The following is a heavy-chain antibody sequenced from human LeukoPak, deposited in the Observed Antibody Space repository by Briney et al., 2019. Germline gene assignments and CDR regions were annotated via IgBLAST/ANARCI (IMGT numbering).Heavy chain of an antibody. V-gene: IGHV3-30*01. Sequence: GRSLRLSCAASGITFSSYAMHWVRQAPGKGLEWVAVISYDGSNKYYADSVKGRFTISRDNSKNTLYLQMNSLRAEDTAVYYCAREAARYDAFDIWGQGTMVTVSS. D-gene: IGHD6-6*01. CDR2: ISYDGSNK. CDR3: AREAARYDAFDI. CDR1: GITFSSYA. J-gene: IGHJ3*02.